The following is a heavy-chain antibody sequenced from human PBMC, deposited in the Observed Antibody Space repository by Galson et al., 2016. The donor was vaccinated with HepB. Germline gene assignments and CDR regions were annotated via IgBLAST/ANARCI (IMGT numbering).Heavy chain of an antibody. D-gene: IGHD6-19*01. CDR2: ILIGSGKV. CDR1: GFTFISAD. CDR3: ARDQQTSGSAWYKYLQF. V-gene: IGHV1-58*01. J-gene: IGHJ1*01. Sequence: SVKVSCKASGFTFISADVQWVRQARGQRLDWIGRILIGSGKVHSAQKFQGRFTMSGDTSTSTLYMELSSLRSEDTAVYFCARDQQTSGSAWYKYLQFWGQGTLVTVSS.